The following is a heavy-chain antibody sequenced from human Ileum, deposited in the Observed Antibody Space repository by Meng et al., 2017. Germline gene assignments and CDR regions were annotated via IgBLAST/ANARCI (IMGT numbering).Heavy chain of an antibody. V-gene: IGHV4-4*02. CDR3: ARHGGYSQDF. CDR2: ISHSGSA. Sequence: QGQLQASGPGLGRPSGTLSLTCAVSSGSISSNTYWSWVRQPPGKGLEWIGQISHSGSAYYNPSLKSRVTMSVDKSKSQFSLMLTSVTAADTAIYYCARHGGYSQDFWGQGTLVTVSS. CDR1: SGSISSNTY. J-gene: IGHJ4*01. D-gene: IGHD4-23*01.